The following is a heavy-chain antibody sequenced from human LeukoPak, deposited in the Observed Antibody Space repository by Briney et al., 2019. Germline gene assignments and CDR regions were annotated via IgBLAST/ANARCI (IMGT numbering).Heavy chain of an antibody. CDR3: AKAGAVVVVAAKYFDH. J-gene: IGHJ4*02. CDR2: ISSSGSTI. D-gene: IGHD2-15*01. CDR1: GFTFSSYE. Sequence: GGSLRLSCAASGFTFSSYEMNWVRQAPGKGLEWVSYISSSGSTIYYADSVKGRFTISRDNSKNTLYLQMNSLRAEDTAVYYCAKAGAVVVVAAKYFDHWGQGTLVTVSS. V-gene: IGHV3-48*03.